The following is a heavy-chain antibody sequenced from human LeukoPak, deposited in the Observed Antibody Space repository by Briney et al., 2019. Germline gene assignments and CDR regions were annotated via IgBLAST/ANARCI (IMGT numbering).Heavy chain of an antibody. CDR1: GFTFSSYA. CDR3: ARGVAAAGPDY. V-gene: IGHV3-23*01. D-gene: IGHD6-13*01. Sequence: GGSLRLSCAASGFTFSSYAMSWVRQAPGQGLEWVSFITGRGGSAYYADSVKGRFTISRDKSKSTLYLQMNSLRAEDTAVYYCARGVAAAGPDYWGQGTLVTVSS. J-gene: IGHJ4*02. CDR2: ITGRGGSA.